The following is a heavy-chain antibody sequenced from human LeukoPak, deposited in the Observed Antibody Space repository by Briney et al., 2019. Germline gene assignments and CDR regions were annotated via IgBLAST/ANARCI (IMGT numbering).Heavy chain of an antibody. D-gene: IGHD2-21*02. Sequence: PGGSLRLSCAASGFTFSSYWMSWVRQAPGKGLEWVANIKQDGSEKYYVDSVKGRFTISRDNAKNSLYLQMNSLRAEDTAVYYCARKGDKYLDYYYMDAWGKGTTVTVSS. CDR2: IKQDGSEK. CDR1: GFTFSSYW. CDR3: ARKGDKYLDYYYMDA. J-gene: IGHJ6*03. V-gene: IGHV3-7*01.